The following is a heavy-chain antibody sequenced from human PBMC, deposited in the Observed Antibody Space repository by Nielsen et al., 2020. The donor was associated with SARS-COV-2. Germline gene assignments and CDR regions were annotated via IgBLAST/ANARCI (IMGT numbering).Heavy chain of an antibody. D-gene: IGHD6-13*01. CDR3: ARRRWDVAAAGTLDYYYYYMDV. CDR1: GGSISTGSHY. CDR2: IFYRGNT. V-gene: IGHV4-61*01. Sequence: SETLSLTCIVSGGSISTGSHYWSWIRQPPGKGLEWIGYIFYRGNTNYKPSLKSRVTISVDTSKNQFSLKVNSVTAADTAVYYCARRRWDVAAAGTLDYYYYYMDVWGKGTTVTVSS. J-gene: IGHJ6*03.